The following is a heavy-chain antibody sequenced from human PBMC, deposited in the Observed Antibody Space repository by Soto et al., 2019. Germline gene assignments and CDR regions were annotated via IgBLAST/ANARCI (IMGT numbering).Heavy chain of an antibody. CDR1: GDTFSTYT. D-gene: IGHD4-17*01. Sequence: QVQLVQSGAELKKPGSSVKISCRASGDTFSTYTISWVRQAPGQGLDWMGRIIPILDVANYVPKFKGRVTMTADRSTSTVHMELSSLTSEDTAVYYCAGSRQWDGDYFDNWFDPWGEGTLVTVSS. J-gene: IGHJ5*02. V-gene: IGHV1-69*02. CDR2: IIPILDVA. CDR3: AGSRQWDGDYFDNWFDP.